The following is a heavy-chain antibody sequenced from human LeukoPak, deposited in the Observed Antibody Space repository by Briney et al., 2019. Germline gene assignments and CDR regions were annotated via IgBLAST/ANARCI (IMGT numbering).Heavy chain of an antibody. CDR1: GYSISSGYY. CDR3: ARGSGRQLDSIAFDI. V-gene: IGHV4-38-2*02. D-gene: IGHD6-6*01. J-gene: IGHJ3*02. CDR2: IYHSGST. Sequence: SETLSLTCTVSGYSISSGYYWGWIRQPPGKGLEWIGSIYHSGSTYYNPSLKSRVTISVDTSKNQFSPKLSSVTAADTAVYYCARGSGRQLDSIAFDIWGQGTMVTVSS.